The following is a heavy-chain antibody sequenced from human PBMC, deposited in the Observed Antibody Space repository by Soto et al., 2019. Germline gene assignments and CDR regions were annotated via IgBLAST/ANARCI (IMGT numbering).Heavy chain of an antibody. CDR2: TYYRSKWYN. D-gene: IGHD6-19*01. J-gene: IGHJ5*02. CDR3: ARGRGGSGWYWFDP. CDR1: SSYA. Sequence: SSYAISWVRQAPGQGLEWLGRTYYRSKWYNDYAVSVKSRITINPDTSKNQFSLQLNSVTPEDTAVYYCARGRGGSGWYWFDPWGQGTLVTVSS. V-gene: IGHV6-1*01.